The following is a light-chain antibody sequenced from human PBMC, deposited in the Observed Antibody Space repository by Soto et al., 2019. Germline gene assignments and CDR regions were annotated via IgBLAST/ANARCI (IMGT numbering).Light chain of an antibody. CDR1: QSVRGNN. Sequence: ESGLTQSECTLSWSPGQRATLSWRASQSVRGNNLAWYQQTRGQPPRLLIYGASSRATGIPDRFSGSEYGTDFTLTINRLASEDFTFYACQQYGSSPKTFGQGTKVDIK. V-gene: IGKV3-20*01. CDR2: GAS. CDR3: QQYGSSPKT. J-gene: IGKJ1*01.